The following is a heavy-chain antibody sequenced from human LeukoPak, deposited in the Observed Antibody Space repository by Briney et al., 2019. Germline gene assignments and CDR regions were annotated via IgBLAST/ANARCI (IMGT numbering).Heavy chain of an antibody. CDR1: GFTFTNYG. D-gene: IGHD3-10*01. CDR3: ARDHVIKQAPPGY. J-gene: IGHJ4*02. Sequence: GGSLRLSCAASGFTFTNYGMHWVRQAPGKGLEWVAVVWFDGTNKYYADSVKGRFTISRDNSKNTVYLEMNSLRAEDTAIYYCARDHVIKQAPPGYWGQGTLVTVSS. V-gene: IGHV3-33*01. CDR2: VWFDGTNK.